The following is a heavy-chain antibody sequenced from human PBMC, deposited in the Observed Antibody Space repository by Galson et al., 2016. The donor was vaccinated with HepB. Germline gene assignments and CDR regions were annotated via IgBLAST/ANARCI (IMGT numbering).Heavy chain of an antibody. Sequence: SLRLSCAASGFTFSSYWMYWVRQAPGKGLVWVSRIHSDGSKTSYADSVKGRFTISRDNAKNTLFLQMNSLRAEDTAVYYCARQFSGWYVEAFDIWGQGTMVTVAS. CDR3: ARQFSGWYVEAFDI. CDR2: IHSDGSKT. D-gene: IGHD6-19*01. J-gene: IGHJ3*02. V-gene: IGHV3-74*01. CDR1: GFTFSSYW.